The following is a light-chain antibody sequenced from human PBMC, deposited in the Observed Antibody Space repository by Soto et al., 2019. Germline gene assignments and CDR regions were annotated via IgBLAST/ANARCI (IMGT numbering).Light chain of an antibody. Sequence: SPLTQPRSPSGARGPSITISCPGNSIDVGAYNYVSWYQQHPGKVPKLMLYDVTKRPSGVPDRFSGSKSGNTASLTISGLQAEDEADYYCCSYVGTYSYVFGTGTKVTVL. V-gene: IGLV2-11*01. CDR3: CSYVGTYSYV. CDR1: SIDVGAYNY. CDR2: DVT. J-gene: IGLJ1*01.